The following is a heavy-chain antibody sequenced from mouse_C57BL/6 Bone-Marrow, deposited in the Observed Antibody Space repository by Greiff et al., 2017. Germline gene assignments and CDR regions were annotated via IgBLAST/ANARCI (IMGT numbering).Heavy chain of an antibody. CDR1: GYTFTSYW. J-gene: IGHJ3*01. Sequence: QVQLQQPGAELVKPGASVKVSCKASGYTFTSYWMHWVKQRPGQGLEWIGRIHPSDSDPNYNQKFKGKATLTVDKSSSTAYMQLSSLTSADSAVYYCAIRYGGRSDTFSWFAYWGQGTLVTVSA. CDR3: AIRYGGRSDTFSWFAY. CDR2: IHPSDSDP. V-gene: IGHV1-74*01. D-gene: IGHD1-1*02.